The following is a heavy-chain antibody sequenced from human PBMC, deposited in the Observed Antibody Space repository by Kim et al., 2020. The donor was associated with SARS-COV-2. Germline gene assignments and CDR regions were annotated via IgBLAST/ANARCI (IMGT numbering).Heavy chain of an antibody. V-gene: IGHV4-39*07. CDR1: GGSISSSSYY. CDR3: ARDFTAYYDSSGYYYNWFDP. CDR2: IYYSGST. Sequence: SETLSLTCTVSGGSISSSSYYWGWIRQPPGKGLEWIGSIYYSGSTYYNPSLKSRVTISVDTSKNQFSLKLSSVTAADTAVYYCARDFTAYYDSSGYYYNWFDPWGQGTLVTVSS. J-gene: IGHJ5*02. D-gene: IGHD3-22*01.